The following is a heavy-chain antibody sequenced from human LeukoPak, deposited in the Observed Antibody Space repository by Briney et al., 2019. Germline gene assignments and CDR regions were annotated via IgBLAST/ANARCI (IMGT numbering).Heavy chain of an antibody. Sequence: SGGSLRLSCAASGFTFSSYSMNWVRQAPGKGLEWVSSISSSSSTIYYADSVKGRFTISRDNAKNSLYLQMNSLRAEDTAVYYCASPVGGDYDIAFDIWGQGTMVTVSS. J-gene: IGHJ3*02. CDR2: ISSSSSTI. D-gene: IGHD4-17*01. CDR1: GFTFSSYS. V-gene: IGHV3-48*04. CDR3: ASPVGGDYDIAFDI.